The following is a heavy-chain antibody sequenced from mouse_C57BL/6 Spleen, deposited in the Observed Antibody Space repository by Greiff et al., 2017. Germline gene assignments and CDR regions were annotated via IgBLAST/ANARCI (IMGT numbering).Heavy chain of an antibody. CDR2: IYPGSGST. V-gene: IGHV1-55*01. J-gene: IGHJ2*01. Sequence: QVQLKQPGAELVKPGASVKMSCKASGYTFTSYWITWVKQRPGQGLEWIGDIYPGSGSTNYNEKFKSKATLTVDKSSSTAYMQLSSLTSEDSAVYYFAREGDYYGSPLDYWGQGTTLTVSS. CDR3: AREGDYYGSPLDY. CDR1: GYTFTSYW. D-gene: IGHD1-1*01.